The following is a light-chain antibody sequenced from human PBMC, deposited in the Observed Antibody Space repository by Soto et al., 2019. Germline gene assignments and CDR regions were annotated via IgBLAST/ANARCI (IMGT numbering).Light chain of an antibody. V-gene: IGLV2-11*01. Sequence: QLVLTQPRSVSGSPGQSVTISCTGTSSDVGGYNYVSWYQQHPGKAPKLMIYDVSKRPSGVPDRFSGSKSGNTASLTISGLQAEDEADYYCCSYAGSYPYVFGTGTQLTVL. CDR1: SSDVGGYNY. CDR2: DVS. J-gene: IGLJ1*01. CDR3: CSYAGSYPYV.